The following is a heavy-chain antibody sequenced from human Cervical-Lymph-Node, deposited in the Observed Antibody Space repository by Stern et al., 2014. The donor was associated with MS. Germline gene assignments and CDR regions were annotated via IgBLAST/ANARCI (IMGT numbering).Heavy chain of an antibody. J-gene: IGHJ4*02. V-gene: IGHV5-10-1*01. Sequence: EVQLVESGGEVRKPGESLRISCKASGYSFTDYWIAWLRHVPGKGLEWVGGIDPAGSYTNYGPSFQGHVTMSVGKSMSTAYLQWSSLRASDTATYYCARRRRFLGSGSYYVLDFWGQGTLVTVSS. CDR3: ARRRRFLGSGSYYVLDF. D-gene: IGHD3-10*01. CDR2: IDPAGSYT. CDR1: GYSFTDYW.